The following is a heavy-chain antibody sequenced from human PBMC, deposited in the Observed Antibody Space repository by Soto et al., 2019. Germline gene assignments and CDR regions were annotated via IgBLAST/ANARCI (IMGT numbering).Heavy chain of an antibody. D-gene: IGHD3-3*01. CDR3: AKETPYYDVWSGQDDEFDS. Sequence: EVQLLESGGGLVQPGGSLRLSCAASGFTFSSYAMAWVRQAPVKGLEWVSSVSGSGTRTYYADSVKGRFTISRDNSKHTLDLQMNSLRAEDTAVYYCAKETPYYDVWSGQDDEFDSWGQGTLVTVSS. V-gene: IGHV3-23*01. CDR2: VSGSGTRT. CDR1: GFTFSSYA. J-gene: IGHJ4*02.